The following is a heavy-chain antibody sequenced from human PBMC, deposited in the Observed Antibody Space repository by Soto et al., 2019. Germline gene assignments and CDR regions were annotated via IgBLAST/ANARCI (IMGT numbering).Heavy chain of an antibody. CDR2: IWYDGSNE. D-gene: IGHD4-17*01. J-gene: IGHJ4*02. Sequence: QVQLVESGGGVVQPGRSLRLSCAASGFTFSNNGMHWVRQAPGKGLEWVAVIWYDGSNEYFADSVKGRFTISRDNSKNTLFLQMDSLRAEETAVYYWGRGVDYRDYAIDYWGQGTLVTVSS. V-gene: IGHV3-33*01. CDR1: GFTFSNNG. CDR3: GRGVDYRDYAIDY.